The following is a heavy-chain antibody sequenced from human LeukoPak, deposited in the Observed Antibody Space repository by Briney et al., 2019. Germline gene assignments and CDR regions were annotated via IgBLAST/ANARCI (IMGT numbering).Heavy chain of an antibody. CDR3: ARDQELLKYYYYGMDV. J-gene: IGHJ6*02. Sequence: SQTLSLTCAISGDSVSSNSAAWNWIRQSPSRGLEWLGRTYYRSKWYNDYAVSVKSRITINPDTSKNQSSLQLNSVTPEDTAVYYCARDQELLKYYYYGMDVWGQGTTVTVSS. V-gene: IGHV6-1*01. CDR1: GDSVSSNSAA. CDR2: TYYRSKWYN. D-gene: IGHD1-26*01.